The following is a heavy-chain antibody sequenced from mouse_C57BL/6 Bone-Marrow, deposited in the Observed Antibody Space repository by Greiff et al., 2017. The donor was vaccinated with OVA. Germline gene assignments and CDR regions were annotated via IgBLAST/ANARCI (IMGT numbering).Heavy chain of an antibody. J-gene: IGHJ2*01. CDR3: ARDPCDYPYFDD. D-gene: IGHD2-4*01. V-gene: IGHV5-4*01. CDR2: ISDGGSYT. CDR1: GFTFSSYA. Sequence: EVKLVESGGGLVKPGGSLKLSCAASGFTFSSYAMSWVRQTPEKRLEWVATISDGGSYTYYPDNVKGRFTISRDNAKNNLYLQMSHLKSEDTAMYYCARDPCDYPYFDDWGQGTTLTVSS.